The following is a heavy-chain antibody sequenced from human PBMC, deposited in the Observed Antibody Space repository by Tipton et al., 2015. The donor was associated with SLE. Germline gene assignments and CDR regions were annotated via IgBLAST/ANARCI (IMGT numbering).Heavy chain of an antibody. D-gene: IGHD2-8*01. CDR2: VHQNGFT. CDR3: ARGGTGDGTNPFDP. J-gene: IGHJ5*02. V-gene: IGHV4-30-2*01. Sequence: TLSLTCTVSGGSISSGSFSWSWIRQPPGKGLEWIGYVHQNGFTYSTPSLRSRVTISMDTSKNQFSLRLNSVVAADTGVYYCARGGTGDGTNPFDPWGQGTLVTVSS. CDR1: GGSISSGSFS.